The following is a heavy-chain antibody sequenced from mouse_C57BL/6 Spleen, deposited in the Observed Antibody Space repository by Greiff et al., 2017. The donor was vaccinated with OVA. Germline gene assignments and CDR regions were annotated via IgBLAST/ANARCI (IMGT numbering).Heavy chain of an antibody. V-gene: IGHV5-16*01. Sequence: EVKLMESGGGLVKPGSSMKLSCTASGFTFSDYYMPWVRQVPEKGLEWVAYINYDGSSTYYPDSLKSRFIISRDNAKNILYLQMSSLKSEDTATYYCARASPILGPLDYWGQGTTLTVSS. CDR1: GFTFSDYY. CDR2: INYDGSST. D-gene: IGHD4-1*01. J-gene: IGHJ2*01. CDR3: ARASPILGPLDY.